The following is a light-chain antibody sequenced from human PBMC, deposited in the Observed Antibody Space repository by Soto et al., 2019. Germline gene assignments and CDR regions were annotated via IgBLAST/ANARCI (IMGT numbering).Light chain of an antibody. CDR2: AAS. J-gene: IGKJ2*01. Sequence: DIQMTQSPSSLSASVGDRVTITCRASQSISNYLNWYLQKPGKAPKLLIYAASTLQSGVPSRFSGSGSGTDFTLTISSLQPEDISTYYVQQSYGHPPTFGQGTKLQIE. CDR1: QSISNY. V-gene: IGKV1-39*01. CDR3: QQSYGHPPT.